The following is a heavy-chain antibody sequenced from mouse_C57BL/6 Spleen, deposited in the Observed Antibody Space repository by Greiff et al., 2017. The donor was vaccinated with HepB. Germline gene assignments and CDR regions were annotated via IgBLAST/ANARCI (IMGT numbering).Heavy chain of an antibody. Sequence: VQLQQPGAELVMPGASVKLSCKASGYTFTSYWMHWVKQRPGQGLEWIGEIDPSDSYTNYNQKFKGKSTLTVDKSSSTAYMQLSSLTSEDSAVYYCASGGTGTYFDVWGTGTTVTVSS. V-gene: IGHV1-69*01. D-gene: IGHD4-1*01. CDR3: ASGGTGTYFDV. CDR1: GYTFTSYW. CDR2: IDPSDSYT. J-gene: IGHJ1*03.